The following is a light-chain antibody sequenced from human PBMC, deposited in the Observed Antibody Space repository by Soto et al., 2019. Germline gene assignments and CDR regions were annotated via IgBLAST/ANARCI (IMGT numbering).Light chain of an antibody. CDR3: QQNNNWPPIN. J-gene: IGKJ5*01. CDR1: QSVSSN. V-gene: IGKV3-15*01. Sequence: EIVMTQSPATLSVSPGERATLSCRASQSVSSNLAWYQQKPGQAPRLLIYVASTRTTVIPARFSGSESGTEFTLTISSPQSEDFAGYYCQQNNNWPPINFGQGTRLEIK. CDR2: VAS.